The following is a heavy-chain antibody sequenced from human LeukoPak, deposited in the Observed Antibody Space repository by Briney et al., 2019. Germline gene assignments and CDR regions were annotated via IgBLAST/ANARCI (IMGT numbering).Heavy chain of an antibody. CDR3: AKTVGVNFFDY. CDR1: GFIFSSYA. J-gene: IGHJ4*02. Sequence: GGSLRLSCAASGFIFSSYAMSWVHQAPGKGLEWVSVISGSGGSTNYADSVKGRFTISRDNSKNTLYLQMHSLRGEDTAMYYCAKTVGVNFFDYWGQGTLVTVSS. D-gene: IGHD1-26*01. V-gene: IGHV3-23*01. CDR2: ISGSGGST.